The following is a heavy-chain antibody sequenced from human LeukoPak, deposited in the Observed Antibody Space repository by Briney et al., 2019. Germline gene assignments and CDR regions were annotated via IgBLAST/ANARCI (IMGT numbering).Heavy chain of an antibody. CDR3: ARGSGFGIAVAGTPDYYYMDV. Sequence: GGSLRLSCAASGFSFSSYNMNWVRQTPGKGLEWVSSITSSSTYTFYADSVKGRFTISRDNAKNSLYLQMNSLRAEDTAVYYCARGSGFGIAVAGTPDYYYMDVWGKGTTVTVSS. D-gene: IGHD6-19*01. CDR2: ITSSSTYT. J-gene: IGHJ6*03. V-gene: IGHV3-21*01. CDR1: GFSFSSYN.